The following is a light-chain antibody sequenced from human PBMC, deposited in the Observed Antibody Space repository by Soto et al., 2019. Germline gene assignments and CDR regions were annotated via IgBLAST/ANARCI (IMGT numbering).Light chain of an antibody. CDR3: TSYAGNNVV. J-gene: IGLJ2*01. Sequence: QLVLTQPPSASGSPGQSVTISCTATSSDVGDYNYVSWYQQHPGKAPKLMIYEVTKRPSGVPDRFSGSKSANTASLTVSGLQAEDDADYYCTSYAGNNVVFGGGTKLTVL. CDR1: SSDVGDYNY. V-gene: IGLV2-8*01. CDR2: EVT.